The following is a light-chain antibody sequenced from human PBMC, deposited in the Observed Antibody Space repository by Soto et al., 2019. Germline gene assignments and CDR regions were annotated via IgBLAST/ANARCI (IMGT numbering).Light chain of an antibody. CDR1: QSVSSN. CDR2: GAS. Sequence: EIVMTQSPATLSVSPGERATLSCRASQSVSSNLVWYQQKPGQAPRLLIYGASTRATGIPARFSGSGSGTEFTLTISSLQSEDFAVYYCQQYDNWPPRYTFGQGTKLEIK. J-gene: IGKJ2*01. CDR3: QQYDNWPPRYT. V-gene: IGKV3-15*01.